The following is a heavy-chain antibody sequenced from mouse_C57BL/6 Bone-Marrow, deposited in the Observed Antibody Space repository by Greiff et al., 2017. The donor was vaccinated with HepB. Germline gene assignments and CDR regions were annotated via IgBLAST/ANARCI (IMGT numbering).Heavy chain of an antibody. CDR3: TRDRATTVVGGFAY. D-gene: IGHD1-1*01. Sequence: EVNLVESGEGLVKPGGSLKLSCAASGFTFSSYAMSWVRQTPEKRLEWVAYISSGGDYIYYADTVKGRFTISRDNARNTLYLQMSSLKSEDTAMYYCTRDRATTVVGGFAYWGQGTLVTVSA. V-gene: IGHV5-9-1*02. J-gene: IGHJ3*01. CDR1: GFTFSSYA. CDR2: ISSGGDYI.